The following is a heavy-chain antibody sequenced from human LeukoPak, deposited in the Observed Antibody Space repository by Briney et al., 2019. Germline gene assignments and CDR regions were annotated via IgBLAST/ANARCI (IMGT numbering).Heavy chain of an antibody. V-gene: IGHV3-30-3*01. Sequence: GGSLRLSCAASGFTFSSYWMHWVRQAPGKGLEWVAVISYDGSNKYYADSVKGRFTISRDNSKNTLYLQMNSLRAEDTAVYYCARPSTQWFGELLSDHFDYWGQGTLVTVSS. CDR2: ISYDGSNK. D-gene: IGHD3-10*01. CDR3: ARPSTQWFGELLSDHFDY. J-gene: IGHJ4*02. CDR1: GFTFSSYW.